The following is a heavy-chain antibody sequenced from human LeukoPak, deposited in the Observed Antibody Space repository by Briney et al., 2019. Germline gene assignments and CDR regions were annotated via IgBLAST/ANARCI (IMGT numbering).Heavy chain of an antibody. D-gene: IGHD3-10*01. Sequence: PSETLSLTCTVSGGSMSTYYWSWIRQPPGKGLEWIGYIYYSGRTNYNPSLKSRVTISVDTSKNQFSLTVISMTAADTAAYYCTKSDGYGLIRICGRGTTVTVSS. CDR3: TKSDGYGLIRI. CDR1: GGSMSTYY. J-gene: IGHJ3*02. V-gene: IGHV4-59*12. CDR2: IYYSGRT.